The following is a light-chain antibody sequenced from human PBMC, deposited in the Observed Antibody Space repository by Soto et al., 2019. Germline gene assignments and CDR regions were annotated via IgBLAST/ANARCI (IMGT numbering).Light chain of an antibody. CDR1: QSVSTY. CDR2: DAS. J-gene: IGKJ5*01. V-gene: IGKV3-11*01. Sequence: EIGFTQAPATLSLSSGEKAPLSCKASQSVSTYLAWYQQRPGQAPRLLIYDASYRATDIPPRFSGSGSGTDFTLTISSLEPEDFAVYYCQQRRSWPPTITFGQGTRLEIK. CDR3: QQRRSWPPTIT.